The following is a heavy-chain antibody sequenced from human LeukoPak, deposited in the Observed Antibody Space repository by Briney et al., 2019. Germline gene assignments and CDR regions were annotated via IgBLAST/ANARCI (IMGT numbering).Heavy chain of an antibody. J-gene: IGHJ4*01. CDR2: IYYSGST. Sequence: SETLSLTCTVSGGSISSGGYYWSWIRQHPGKGLEWIGYIYYSGSTYYNPSLKSRVTISVDTSKNQFSLKLSSVTAADTAVYYCARGNYVWGSYRYTRYYFDYWGQEPWSPSPQ. V-gene: IGHV4-31*03. CDR1: GGSISSGGYY. D-gene: IGHD3-16*02. CDR3: ARGNYVWGSYRYTRYYFDY.